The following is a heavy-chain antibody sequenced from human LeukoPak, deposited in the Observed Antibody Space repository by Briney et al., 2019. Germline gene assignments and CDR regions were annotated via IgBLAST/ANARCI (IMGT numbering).Heavy chain of an antibody. CDR1: DGSFSGYY. CDR3: ARPRGYGSGSYYFDY. Sequence: SETLSHTCAVYDGSFSGYYWSWIRQPPGKGLEWIGEINHSGSTNYNPSLKSRVTMSVDTSKNQFSLKLSSVTAADTAVYYCARPRGYGSGSYYFDYWGQGILVTVSS. J-gene: IGHJ4*02. V-gene: IGHV4-34*01. CDR2: INHSGST. D-gene: IGHD3-10*01.